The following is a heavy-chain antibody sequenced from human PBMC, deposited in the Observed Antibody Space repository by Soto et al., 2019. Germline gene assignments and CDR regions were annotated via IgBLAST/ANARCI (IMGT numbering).Heavy chain of an antibody. CDR2: IKQDGSEK. CDR1: GFTFSSYW. D-gene: IGHD2-15*01. CDR3: ARDGLVVVAAEYYFDY. V-gene: IGHV3-7*01. Sequence: GESLKISCAASGFTFSSYWMSWVRQAPGKGLEWVANIKQDGSEKYYVDSVKGRFTISRDKAKNSLYLQMNSLRAEDTAVYYCARDGLVVVAAEYYFDYWGQGTLVTVSS. J-gene: IGHJ4*02.